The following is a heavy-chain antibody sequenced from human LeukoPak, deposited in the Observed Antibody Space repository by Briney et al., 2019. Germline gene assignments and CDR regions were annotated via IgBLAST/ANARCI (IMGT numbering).Heavy chain of an antibody. V-gene: IGHV3-30-3*01. CDR2: ISHDGSNK. D-gene: IGHD5-12*01. Sequence: GGSLRLSCATSGFTFSSNVIHWVRQAPGKGLEWVAVISHDGSNKYYADSVKGRFTISRDNSKDTLYLQMNSLRVEDTAVYYCASVGGYDPLFDYWGQGTLVTISS. CDR1: GFTFSSNV. J-gene: IGHJ4*02. CDR3: ASVGGYDPLFDY.